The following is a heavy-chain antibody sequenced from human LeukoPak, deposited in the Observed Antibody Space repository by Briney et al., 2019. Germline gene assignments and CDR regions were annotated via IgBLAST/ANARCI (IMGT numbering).Heavy chain of an antibody. CDR2: IIPIFGTA. CDR3: ARAPGVMTAFDY. J-gene: IGHJ4*02. D-gene: IGHD2-21*02. Sequence: ASVKVSCKASGGTFSSYAISWVRQAPGQGLEWMGGIIPIFGTANYAQKFQGRVTITTDESTSTAYMELSSLRSEDTAVYYCARAPGVMTAFDYWGQGALVTVSS. V-gene: IGHV1-69*05. CDR1: GGTFSSYA.